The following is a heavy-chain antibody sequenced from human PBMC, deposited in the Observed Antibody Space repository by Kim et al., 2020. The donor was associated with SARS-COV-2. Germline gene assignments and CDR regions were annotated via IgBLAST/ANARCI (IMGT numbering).Heavy chain of an antibody. V-gene: IGHV3-30-3*01. D-gene: IGHD2-8*01. CDR1: GFTFSSYA. CDR3: ARTKGAGYYYGMDV. J-gene: IGHJ6*02. Sequence: GGSLRLSCAASGFTFSSYAMHWARQAPGKGLEWVAVISYDGSNKYYADSVKGRFTISRDNSKNTLYLQMNSLRAEDTAVYYCARTKGAGYYYGMDVWGQGTTVTVSS. CDR2: ISYDGSNK.